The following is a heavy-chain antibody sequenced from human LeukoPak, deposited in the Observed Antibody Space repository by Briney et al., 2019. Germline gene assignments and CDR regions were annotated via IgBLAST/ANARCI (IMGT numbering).Heavy chain of an antibody. V-gene: IGHV3-9*01. CDR3: AKGHQYSTYWYFDL. Sequence: GGSLRLSCAASGFNFASNWMHWVRQTPGKGLVWVSGVSWNSGSIGYADSVKGRFTISRDNAKNSLYLQMNSLRAEDTALYYCAKGHQYSTYWYFDLWARGTLVTVSS. D-gene: IGHD2-15*01. J-gene: IGHJ2*01. CDR1: GFNFASNW. CDR2: VSWNSGSI.